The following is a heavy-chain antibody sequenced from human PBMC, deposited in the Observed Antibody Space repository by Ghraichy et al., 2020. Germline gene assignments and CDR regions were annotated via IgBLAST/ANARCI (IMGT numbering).Heavy chain of an antibody. CDR1: GYSISSGYY. D-gene: IGHD3-3*01. CDR2: IYHSGST. CDR3: ARGERSLRFLEWLLNAFDI. Sequence: SETLSLTCAVSGYSISSGYYWGWIRQPPGKGLEWIGSIYHSGSTYYNPSLKSRVTISVDTSKNQFSLKLSSVTAADTAVYYCARGERSLRFLEWLLNAFDIWGQGTMVTVSS. J-gene: IGHJ3*02. V-gene: IGHV4-38-2*01.